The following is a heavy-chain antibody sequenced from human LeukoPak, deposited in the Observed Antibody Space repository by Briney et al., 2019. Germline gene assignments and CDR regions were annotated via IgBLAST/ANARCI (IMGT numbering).Heavy chain of an antibody. CDR2: ISAYNGNT. V-gene: IGHV1-18*01. CDR1: GYTFTSYG. D-gene: IGHD3-22*01. Sequence: ASVKVSCKASGYTFTSYGISWVRQAPGQGLEWMGCISAYNGNTNYAQKLQGRVTMTTDTSTSTAYMELRSLRSDDTAVYYCARFQPDYYYDSSGYYKLEYYFDYWGQGTLVTVSS. CDR3: ARFQPDYYYDSSGYYKLEYYFDY. J-gene: IGHJ4*02.